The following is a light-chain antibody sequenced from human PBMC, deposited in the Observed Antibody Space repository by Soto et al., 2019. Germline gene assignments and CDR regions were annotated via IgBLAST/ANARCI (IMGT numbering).Light chain of an antibody. CDR3: SSYTSSSTPWV. CDR2: EVS. CDR1: SSDVGGYNY. J-gene: IGLJ3*02. V-gene: IGLV2-14*01. Sequence: QSALTQPASVSGSPGQSITISCTGTSSDVGGYNYVSWYQQHPGKAPKLMIYEVSNRPSGVSNRFSGSKSVNTASLTISGLQAEDEADYYCSSYTSSSTPWVFGGGTKLTVL.